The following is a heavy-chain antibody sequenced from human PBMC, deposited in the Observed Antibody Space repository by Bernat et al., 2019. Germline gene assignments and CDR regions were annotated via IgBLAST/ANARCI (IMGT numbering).Heavy chain of an antibody. CDR1: GYTFTSYY. V-gene: IGHV1-46*01. Sequence: QVQLVQSGAEVKKPGASVKVSCKASGYTFTSYYMHWVRQAPGQGLEWMGIINPSGGSTTYAQNFQGRVTMTRDTSTSTLYMELSSLRSEDTAVFYCARAFGPRFQGVLMANFDSWGQGTTVTVSS. CDR2: INPSGGST. CDR3: ARAFGPRFQGVLMANFDS. D-gene: IGHD3-10*01. J-gene: IGHJ6*02.